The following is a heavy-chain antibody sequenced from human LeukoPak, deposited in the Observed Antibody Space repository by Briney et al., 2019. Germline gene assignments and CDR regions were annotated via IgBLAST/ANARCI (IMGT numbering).Heavy chain of an antibody. Sequence: ASVKVSCKASGGTFSSYAISWVRQAPGQGLEWMGGIIPIFGTANYAQKFQGRVTITADESTSTAYMELSSLRSEDTAVYYCARVTYYYDSSGPYYYYYGMDIRGQGTTVTVSS. D-gene: IGHD3-22*01. V-gene: IGHV1-69*01. J-gene: IGHJ6*02. CDR3: ARVTYYYDSSGPYYYYYGMDI. CDR1: GGTFSSYA. CDR2: IIPIFGTA.